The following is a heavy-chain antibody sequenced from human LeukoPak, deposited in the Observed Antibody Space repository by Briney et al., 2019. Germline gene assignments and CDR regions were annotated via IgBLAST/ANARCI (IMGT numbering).Heavy chain of an antibody. Sequence: PSETLSLTCAVYGGSFSGYYWSWIRQPPGKGLEWIGEINHSGSTNYNPSLKSRVTISVDTSKNQFSPKLSSVTAADTAVYYCARGRRITLFGVVIIPNWFDPWGQGTLVTVSS. V-gene: IGHV4-34*01. J-gene: IGHJ5*02. CDR2: INHSGST. D-gene: IGHD3-3*01. CDR3: ARGRRITLFGVVIIPNWFDP. CDR1: GGSFSGYY.